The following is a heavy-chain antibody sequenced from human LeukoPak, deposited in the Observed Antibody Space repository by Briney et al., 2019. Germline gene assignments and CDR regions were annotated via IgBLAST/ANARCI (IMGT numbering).Heavy chain of an antibody. D-gene: IGHD1-1*01. Sequence: AGSLRLSCAASGFTFSSYAMSWVRQAPGKGLEWVSAISGSGGSTYYADSVKGRFTISRDNPKNTLYLQMNSMRAEETAVYYCAKDVLRTTGTTPLLYFDYWGQGTLVTVSS. V-gene: IGHV3-23*01. CDR3: AKDVLRTTGTTPLLYFDY. CDR1: GFTFSSYA. CDR2: ISGSGGST. J-gene: IGHJ4*02.